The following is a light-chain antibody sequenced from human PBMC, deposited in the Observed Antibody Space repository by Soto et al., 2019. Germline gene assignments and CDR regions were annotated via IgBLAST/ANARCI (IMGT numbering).Light chain of an antibody. CDR1: QSISSY. CDR3: QQSYSTPRT. CDR2: GAS. Sequence: DIQMPQSPSSLSASVGDRVTITCRASQSISSYLNWYQQKPGKAPKLLIYGASSLQSGVPSRFSGSGSGTDFTLTISSLQPEDFATYYCQQSYSTPRTFGQGTKLEIK. V-gene: IGKV1-39*01. J-gene: IGKJ2*01.